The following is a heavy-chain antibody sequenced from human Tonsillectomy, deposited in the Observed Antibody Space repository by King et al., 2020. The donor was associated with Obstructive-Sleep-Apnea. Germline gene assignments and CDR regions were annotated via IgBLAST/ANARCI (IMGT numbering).Heavy chain of an antibody. CDR2: ISSDGSEK. V-gene: IGHV3-30-3*01. Sequence: QLVQSGGGVVQPGRSLRLSCAASGFSFNDYALHWVRQAPGKGLEWVTVISSDGSEKYYAASAKGRFTISRDKSKNTLFLQMNSLGLEDTAVYYCARDRTYSSGPKVDYWGQGTLVTVSS. CDR1: GFSFNDYA. D-gene: IGHD3-22*01. CDR3: ARDRTYSSGPKVDY. J-gene: IGHJ4*02.